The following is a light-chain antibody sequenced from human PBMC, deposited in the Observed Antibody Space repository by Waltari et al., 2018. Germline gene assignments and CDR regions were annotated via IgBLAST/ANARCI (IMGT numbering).Light chain of an antibody. Sequence: QSVLPQPPSASGTPGQRVTTSCSGTYSNIGNNVVNWYQQLPGTAPKLLLYRNDLRRSGVPDRFACSRTDSAASRAIGGLRSEEDSYCYCSALDARLTGRWVFGGGTKVT. V-gene: IGLV1-44*01. CDR2: RND. CDR1: YSNIGNNV. J-gene: IGLJ3*02. CDR3: SALDARLTGRWV.